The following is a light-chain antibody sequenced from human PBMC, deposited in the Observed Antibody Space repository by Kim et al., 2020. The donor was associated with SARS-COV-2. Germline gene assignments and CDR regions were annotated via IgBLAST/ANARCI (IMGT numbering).Light chain of an antibody. CDR3: QSRDSSGKVV. Sequence: SSELTQDPAVSVALGQTVSITCQGVSLRRYYVSWYQRRPGQAPVLVMYGKNNRPSGIPDRLSGSSSGNTASLAITGAQAEDEADYYCQSRDSSGKVVFGGGTKLTVL. J-gene: IGLJ2*01. V-gene: IGLV3-19*01. CDR1: SLRRYY. CDR2: GKN.